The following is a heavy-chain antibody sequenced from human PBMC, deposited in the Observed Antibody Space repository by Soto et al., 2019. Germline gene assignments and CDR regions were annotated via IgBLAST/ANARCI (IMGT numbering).Heavy chain of an antibody. CDR3: VMLGYSSSWIDAFDI. CDR2: ISAYNGST. Sequence: ASVKVSCKASGYTFTSYGISWVRQAPGQGLEWMGWISAYNGSTNYAQKLQGRVTMTTDTSTSTAYMELRSLRSDDTAVYYCVMLGYSSSWIDAFDIWGQGTMVTVSS. CDR1: GYTFTSYG. J-gene: IGHJ3*02. D-gene: IGHD6-13*01. V-gene: IGHV1-18*01.